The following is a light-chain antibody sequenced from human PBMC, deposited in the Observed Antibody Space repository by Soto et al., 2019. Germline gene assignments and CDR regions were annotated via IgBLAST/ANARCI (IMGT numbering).Light chain of an antibody. V-gene: IGKV3-11*02. CDR2: DTS. CDR1: ESVVRY. J-gene: IGKJ4*01. Sequence: EIVLTQSPVTLSLSPGDTATLSCRASESVVRYLALYQQKPGQAPRLLMYDTSKRATGIPARFSGSGYGRDFTLTISSLEPEDFAVYYCQQRSNWPLTFGGGTKVEIK. CDR3: QQRSNWPLT.